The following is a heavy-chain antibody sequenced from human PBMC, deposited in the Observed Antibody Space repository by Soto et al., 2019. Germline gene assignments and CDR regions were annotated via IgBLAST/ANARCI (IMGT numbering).Heavy chain of an antibody. V-gene: IGHV1-69*01. D-gene: IGHD3-10*01. CDR1: GGTFNNYA. CDR3: ASFDGTLVRVGRSSPYEMDV. Sequence: QVLLVQSGPEVKKPGSSVKVSCKASGGTFNNYAINWVRQAPGKGLEWMGGIIPTFGTGNHAQKFQGRVTITADDSTTTAYMELNSRRSEDTAIYYCASFDGTLVRVGRSSPYEMDVWGQGTTVIVSS. J-gene: IGHJ6*02. CDR2: IIPTFGTG.